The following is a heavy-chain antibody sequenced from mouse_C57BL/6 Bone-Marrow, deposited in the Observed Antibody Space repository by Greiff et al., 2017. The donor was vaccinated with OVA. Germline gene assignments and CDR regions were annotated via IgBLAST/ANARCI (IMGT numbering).Heavy chain of an antibody. J-gene: IGHJ2*01. CDR2: IRSKSNNYAT. D-gene: IGHD3-2*02. V-gene: IGHV10-1*01. CDR3: VRLTWSGSYFDY. Sequence: EVKLMESGGGLVQPKGSLKLSCAASGFSFNTYAMNWVRQAPGKGLEWVARIRSKSNNYATYYADSVKDRFTISRDDSESMLYLQMNNLKTEDTAMYYCVRLTWSGSYFDYWGQGTTLTVSS. CDR1: GFSFNTYA.